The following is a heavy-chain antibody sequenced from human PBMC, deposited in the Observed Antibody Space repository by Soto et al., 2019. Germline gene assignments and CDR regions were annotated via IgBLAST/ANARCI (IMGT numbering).Heavy chain of an antibody. J-gene: IGHJ4*02. D-gene: IGHD5-12*01. CDR2: IRGSGGPT. CDR3: VKDFRVVYDRTHD. CDR1: GFIFSNYA. Sequence: DVQLLESGGDLVQPGGSLRLSCAASGFIFSNYAMSWVRQAPGKGLEWVSLIRGSGGPTNYADSVKGRFTVSRDNSKNILLLLRNSLRAEDTAVYYCVKDFRVVYDRTHDWGQGTLVTVSS. V-gene: IGHV3-23*01.